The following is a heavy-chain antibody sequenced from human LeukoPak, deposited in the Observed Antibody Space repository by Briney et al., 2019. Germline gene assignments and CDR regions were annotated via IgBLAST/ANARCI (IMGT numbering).Heavy chain of an antibody. CDR1: GFTFSNYW. CDR3: AKDSGTYAFDY. CDR2: IKQDGSEI. J-gene: IGHJ4*02. V-gene: IGHV3-7*04. Sequence: PGGSLRLSCAASGFTFSNYWMTWVRQAPGKGLEWVAKIKQDGSEIYYADSVTGRFTISRDNAKNSVFLQMNSLRAEDTAVYYCAKDSGTYAFDYWGQGTLVTVSS. D-gene: IGHD1-26*01.